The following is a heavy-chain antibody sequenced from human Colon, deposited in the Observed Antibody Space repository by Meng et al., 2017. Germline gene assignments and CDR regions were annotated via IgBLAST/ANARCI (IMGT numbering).Heavy chain of an antibody. Sequence: QVGLVESGGGLVQPGRSPIISCASCRFTFSDSYMNWIRQAPGKGLEWVSYSHGNTVYYADSVKGRFTISRDNAKNSLYLQMNSLRAGDTAVYYCARGWLANWGQGTLVTVSS. V-gene: IGHV3-11*01. CDR2: SHGNTV. CDR1: RFTFSDSY. CDR3: ARGWLAN. J-gene: IGHJ4*02. D-gene: IGHD6-19*01.